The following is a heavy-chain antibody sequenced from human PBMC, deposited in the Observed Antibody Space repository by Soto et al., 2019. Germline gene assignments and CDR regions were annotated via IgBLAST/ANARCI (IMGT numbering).Heavy chain of an antibody. J-gene: IGHJ4*01. CDR1: GGSIGSSSYY. D-gene: IGHD2-15*01. CDR3: ARRAMDGGNLFDY. CDR2: IYYSVST. Sequence: PSETLSLTCTVSGGSIGSSSYYWGWIRQPPGKGLEWIGSIYYSVSTYYNPSLKSRVTISVDTSKNQFSLKLSSVTAADTAVYYCARRAMDGGNLFDYWGQGTLVTVSS. V-gene: IGHV4-39*01.